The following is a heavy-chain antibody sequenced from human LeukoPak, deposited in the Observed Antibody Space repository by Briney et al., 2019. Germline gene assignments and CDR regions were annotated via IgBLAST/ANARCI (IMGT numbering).Heavy chain of an antibody. CDR2: IRSKAYRGTT. Sequence: GRSLRLSCTASGFTFGDHAMSWVRQAPGKGLEWVGFIRSKAYRGTTEYAASVKGRFTISRDDSKSIAYLQMNSLKTEDTAVYYCTRGPIQLWLRNGMDVWGQGTTVIVSS. CDR1: GFTFGDHA. J-gene: IGHJ6*02. CDR3: TRGPIQLWLRNGMDV. D-gene: IGHD5-18*01. V-gene: IGHV3-49*04.